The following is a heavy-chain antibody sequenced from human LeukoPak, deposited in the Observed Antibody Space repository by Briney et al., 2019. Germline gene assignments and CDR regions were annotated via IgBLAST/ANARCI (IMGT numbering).Heavy chain of an antibody. V-gene: IGHV1-69*13. J-gene: IGHJ6*02. CDR3: ARVLEYQSSTSYYYGMDV. CDR1: GGTFNSYA. D-gene: IGHD2-2*01. Sequence: SVKVSCKASGGTFNSYAIGWVRQAPGQGLEWMGGIIPIFGTANYAQKFQGRVTITADESASTAYMELSSLRSEDTAVYYWARVLEYQSSTSYYYGMDVWGQGTTVTVSS. CDR2: IIPIFGTA.